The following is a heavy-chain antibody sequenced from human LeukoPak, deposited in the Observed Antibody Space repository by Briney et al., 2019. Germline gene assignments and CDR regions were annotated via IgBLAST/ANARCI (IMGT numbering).Heavy chain of an antibody. V-gene: IGHV1-2*02. Sequence: ASVKVSCKASGYTFTGYYMHWVRQAPGQGLEWMGWINPNSGGTNYAQKFQGRVTMTRDTSISTAYMELSRLRSDDTAVYYCATGLNPLYYYYMDVWGKGTTVTVSS. J-gene: IGHJ6*03. CDR3: ATGLNPLYYYYMDV. CDR1: GYTFTGYY. CDR2: INPNSGGT.